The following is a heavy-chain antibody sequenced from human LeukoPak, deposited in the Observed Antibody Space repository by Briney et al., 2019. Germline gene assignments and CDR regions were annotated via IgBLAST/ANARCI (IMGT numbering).Heavy chain of an antibody. CDR2: TFYTGRT. CDR3: ARRRHNFDFYNV. V-gene: IGHV4-39*01. J-gene: IGHJ3*01. Sequence: SETLSLTCTVSGDSIISNIYWWDWVRLPPGKGLEWIGATFYTGRTFYNPSLKSRVTISVDTSKNQFSLDLNSATAADTADYYCARRRHNFDFYNVWGQGTRVLVS. D-gene: IGHD3/OR15-3a*01. CDR1: GDSIISNIYW.